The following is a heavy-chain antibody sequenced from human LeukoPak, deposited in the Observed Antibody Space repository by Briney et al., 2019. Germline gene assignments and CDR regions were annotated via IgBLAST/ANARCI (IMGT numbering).Heavy chain of an antibody. J-gene: IGHJ6*03. CDR1: GFTFSSYA. CDR2: ISGSGGST. CDR3: AKALVGATIVDYYMDV. Sequence: GGSLRLSCAASGFTFSSYAMSWVRQAPGKGLEWVSAISGSGGSTYYADSVKGRFTISRDNSKNTLYLQTNSLRAEDTAVSYCAKALVGATIVDYYMDVWGKGTTVTVSS. D-gene: IGHD1-26*01. V-gene: IGHV3-23*01.